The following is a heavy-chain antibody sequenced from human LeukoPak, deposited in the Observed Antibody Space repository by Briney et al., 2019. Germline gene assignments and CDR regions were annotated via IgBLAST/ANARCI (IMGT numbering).Heavy chain of an antibody. V-gene: IGHV4-39*01. CDR2: IYYSGST. J-gene: IGHJ5*02. CDR1: GGSISSSSYY. CDR3: ARQEVAAAWFDP. Sequence: SETLSLTCTVSGGSISSSSYYWGWIRQPPGKGLEWIRSIYYSGSTYYNPSLKSRVTISVDTSKNQFSLKLSSVTAADTAVYYCARQEVAAAWFDPWGQGTLVTVSS. D-gene: IGHD6-13*01.